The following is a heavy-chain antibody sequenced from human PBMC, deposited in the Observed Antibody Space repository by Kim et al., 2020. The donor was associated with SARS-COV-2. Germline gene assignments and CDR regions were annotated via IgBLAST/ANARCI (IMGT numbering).Heavy chain of an antibody. Sequence: SETLSLTCTVSGCSISNFYWNWIRQPAGKGLEWMAHIYTSASTNYNPSLKSRVSVSVDTSKSQFPLRLISVTAADTAAYYYARSSQRDFRGYVDDFDIWG. CDR1: GCSISNFY. V-gene: IGHV4-4*07. D-gene: IGHD3-22*01. CDR2: IYTSAST. J-gene: IGHJ3*02. CDR3: ARSSQRDFRGYVDDFDI.